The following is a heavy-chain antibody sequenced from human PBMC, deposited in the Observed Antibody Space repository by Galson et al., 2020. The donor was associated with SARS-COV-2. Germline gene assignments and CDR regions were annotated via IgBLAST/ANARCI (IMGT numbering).Heavy chain of an antibody. CDR1: GYTFTGYY. J-gene: IGHJ5*02. CDR3: ASGPDYGDYFFDP. CDR2: INPNSGGT. Sequence: KIPCKASGYTFTGYYMHWVRQAPGQGLEWMGWINPNSGGTNYAQKFQGRVTMTRDTSISTDYMELSRLRSDDTAVYYCASGPDYGDYFFDPWGQGTLVTVSS. V-gene: IGHV1-2*02. D-gene: IGHD4-17*01.